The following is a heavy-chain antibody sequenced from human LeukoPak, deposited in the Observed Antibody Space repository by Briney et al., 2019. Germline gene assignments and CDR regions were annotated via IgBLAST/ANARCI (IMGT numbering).Heavy chain of an antibody. CDR2: IRFDESDK. V-gene: IGHV3-30*02. CDR3: VKDNPVCES. Sequence: GGSLRLSCAASGFIFSNYGMHWVRQAPGKGLEWVAFIRFDESDKFYADSVKGRFTISRDISKNTLFLEMNGLRVDDTALYYCVKDNPVCESWGQGTLVIVSS. CDR1: GFIFSNYG. J-gene: IGHJ5*02. D-gene: IGHD2-21*01.